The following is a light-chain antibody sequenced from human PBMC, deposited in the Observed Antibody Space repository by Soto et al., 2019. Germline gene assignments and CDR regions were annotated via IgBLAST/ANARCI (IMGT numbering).Light chain of an antibody. J-gene: IGKJ1*01. Sequence: IVLTQAPGTLSLSPGEGATLSCRASQSVSTNFFAWYQQKPGQAPRLLIYGASTRATGIPDRFSGSGSGTDFTLTISRLEPEDFAVYYCQQYGSSPRTFGQGTKVDIK. CDR1: QSVSTNF. CDR2: GAS. V-gene: IGKV3-20*01. CDR3: QQYGSSPRT.